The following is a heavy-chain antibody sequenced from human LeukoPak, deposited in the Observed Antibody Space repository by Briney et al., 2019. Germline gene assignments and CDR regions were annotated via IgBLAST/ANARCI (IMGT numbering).Heavy chain of an antibody. D-gene: IGHD6-25*01. Sequence: SETLSLTCTVSGGSISSYYWSWIRQPAGKGLEWIGRIYTSGSTNYNPSLKSRVTISVDKSKNQFSLKLSSVTAADTAVYYCARGSGRTYYYYYMDVWGKGTTVTVSS. CDR2: IYTSGST. J-gene: IGHJ6*03. CDR3: ARGSGRTYYYYYMDV. CDR1: GGSISSYY. V-gene: IGHV4-4*07.